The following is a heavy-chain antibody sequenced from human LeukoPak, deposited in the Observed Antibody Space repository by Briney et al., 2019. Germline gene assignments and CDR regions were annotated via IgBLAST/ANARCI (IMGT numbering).Heavy chain of an antibody. CDR1: GFIFSSFG. CDR2: MSNDGSNR. CDR3: AKSGFIVGATDDAFDI. J-gene: IGHJ3*02. V-gene: IGHV3-30*18. D-gene: IGHD1-26*01. Sequence: GRSMRLSCAAAGFIFSSFGMHWDRQLPGKWLEWDAAMSNDGSNRYYADSVKGRFTISRDNSKNTLYQQMNSLRAEDTAVYYCAKSGFIVGATDDAFDIWGQGTMVTVSS.